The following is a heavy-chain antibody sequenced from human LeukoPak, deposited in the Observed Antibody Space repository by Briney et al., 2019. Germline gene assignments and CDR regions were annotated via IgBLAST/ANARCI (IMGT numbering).Heavy chain of an antibody. V-gene: IGHV3-74*01. CDR2: INIDGGLT. D-gene: IGHD6-13*01. J-gene: IGHJ3*01. CDR1: GFTVSSNY. CDR3: AREEHRLAAAGTSAFDL. Sequence: GGSLRLPCAASGFTVSSNYMSWVRQAPGKGLAWVSHINIDGGLTNYADSVKGRFTVSRDNARNTLYLQMSSLRAEDTAIYFCAREEHRLAAAGTSAFDLGGQGTLVTVSP.